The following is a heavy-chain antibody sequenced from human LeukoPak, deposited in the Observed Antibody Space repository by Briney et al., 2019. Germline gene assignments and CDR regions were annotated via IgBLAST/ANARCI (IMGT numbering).Heavy chain of an antibody. J-gene: IGHJ3*02. D-gene: IGHD3-10*01. CDR2: IIPILGIA. V-gene: IGHV1-69*04. CDR1: GGTFSSYA. CDR3: ARDSVVVRGGDAFDI. Sequence: ASVKVSCKASGGTFSSYAISWVRQAPGQGLEWMGRIIPILGIANYAQKFQGRVTITADKSTSTAYMELGSLRSEDTAVYYCARDSVVVRGGDAFDIWGQGTMVTVSS.